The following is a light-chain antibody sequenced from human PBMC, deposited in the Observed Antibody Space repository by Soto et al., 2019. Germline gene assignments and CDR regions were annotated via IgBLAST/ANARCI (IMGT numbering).Light chain of an antibody. V-gene: IGLV2-14*01. CDR1: SNDVGSNNS. CDR2: EAA. Sequence: QSALTQPASVSGSPGQSITISCTGTSNDVGSNNSVSRYQLHPGKAPKILIYEAAPRPSGVSQRFSGAKAVNTASLTISGHHAEDEADYCCTSYTSTSTLVFGGGTKFTVL. J-gene: IGLJ2*01. CDR3: TSYTSTSTLV.